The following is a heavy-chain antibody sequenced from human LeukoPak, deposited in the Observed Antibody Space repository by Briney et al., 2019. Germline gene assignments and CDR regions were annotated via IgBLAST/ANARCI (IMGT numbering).Heavy chain of an antibody. CDR3: AKDLRRITMIVVVTLDAFDI. V-gene: IGHV3-23*01. D-gene: IGHD3-22*01. CDR2: ISGSGGST. J-gene: IGHJ3*02. CDR1: GFIFSSYS. Sequence: GGSLRLSCTVSGFIFSSYSMNRVRQAPGKGLEWVSAISGSGGSTYYADSVKGRFTISRDNSKNTLYLQMNSLRAEDTAVYYCAKDLRRITMIVVVTLDAFDIWGQGTMVTVSS.